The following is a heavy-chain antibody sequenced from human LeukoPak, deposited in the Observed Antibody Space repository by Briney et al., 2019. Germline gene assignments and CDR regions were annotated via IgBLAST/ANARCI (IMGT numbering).Heavy chain of an antibody. CDR2: IRYDGNSK. Sequence: GGSLRLSCAASGFTFSSYGMHWVRQAPGKGLEWVAFIRYDGNSKYSAESMKGRFTISRDNSKNTLYLQMNSLIPEDTAVYYCAKDQTLRQPYYMDVWGKGTTVTVSS. CDR1: GFTFSSYG. V-gene: IGHV3-30*02. CDR3: AKDQTLRQPYYMDV. J-gene: IGHJ6*03.